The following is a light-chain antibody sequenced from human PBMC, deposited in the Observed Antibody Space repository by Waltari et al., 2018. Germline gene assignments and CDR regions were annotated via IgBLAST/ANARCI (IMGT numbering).Light chain of an antibody. CDR2: GAS. V-gene: IGKV3D-15*01. J-gene: IGKJ2*01. CDR3: HQYDNWYT. CDR1: RSVTNN. Sequence: EIVMTQSPATLSVSPGERATLSSRASRSVTNNLAWYQQKHGQAPRLLIYGASTRATGIPARFSGSGSGTEFTLTISSLQSEDFAVYYCHQYDNWYTFGQGTKLEIK.